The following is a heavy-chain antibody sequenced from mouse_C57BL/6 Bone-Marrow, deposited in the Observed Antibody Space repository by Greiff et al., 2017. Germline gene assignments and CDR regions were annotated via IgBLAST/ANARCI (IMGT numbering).Heavy chain of an antibody. V-gene: IGHV14-2*01. D-gene: IGHD3-2*02. CDR2: IDPEDGDT. CDR3: ARQLRLRDHFDY. CDR1: GFNIKDYY. J-gene: IGHJ2*01. Sequence: VQLKQSGAELVKPGASVKLSCTASGFNIKDYYMHWVKQRTEQGLEWIGWIDPEDGDTKYAPKFQGKVTITADTSSNTAYLQLSSLTSEDTAVYYCARQLRLRDHFDYWGQGTTLTVSS.